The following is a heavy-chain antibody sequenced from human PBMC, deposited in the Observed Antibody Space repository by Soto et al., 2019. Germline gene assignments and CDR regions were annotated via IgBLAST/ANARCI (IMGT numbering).Heavy chain of an antibody. J-gene: IGHJ6*02. CDR3: VRNWRYYGGDYYYGMDA. V-gene: IGHV2-5*02. D-gene: IGHD3-10*01. CDR1: GFSLNTGAVG. CDR2: IYWDDDE. Sequence: ITLKESGPTLVKPTQTLTLTCTFSGFSLNTGAVGVGWVRQPRGKAMEWLALIYWDDDERYRPSLRSRLNITKDTINNQVVLTMTNMDPEDTATYYCVRNWRYYGGDYYYGMDAWGQGTTVTVSS.